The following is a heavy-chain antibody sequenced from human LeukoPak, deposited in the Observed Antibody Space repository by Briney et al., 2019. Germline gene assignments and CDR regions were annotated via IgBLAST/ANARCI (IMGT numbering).Heavy chain of an antibody. D-gene: IGHD7-27*01. J-gene: IGHJ4*02. CDR1: GFTFSSYG. V-gene: IGHV3-48*04. CDR3: VRDGSSWGNFDY. Sequence: GGSLRLSCAASGFTFSSYGMHWVRQAPGKGLEWVSYISSSGSTIYYADSVKGRFTISRDNAKNSLYLQMNSLRAEDTAVYYCVRDGSSWGNFDYWGQGTLVSVSS. CDR2: ISSSGSTI.